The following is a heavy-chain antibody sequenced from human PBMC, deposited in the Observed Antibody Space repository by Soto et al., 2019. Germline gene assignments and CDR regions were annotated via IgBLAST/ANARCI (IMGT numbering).Heavy chain of an antibody. Sequence: QVQLVQSGAEVRKPGSSVKVSCKASGGTFSSYTISWVRQAPGQGLEWMGRIVPILVIANYAQKFQGRVTITADKSTSTDNRELSSLRSEDTAVYYCAREGSSTGTTSDYFDYWGQGSLVTVSS. V-gene: IGHV1-69*08. CDR1: GGTFSSYT. CDR3: AREGSSTGTTSDYFDY. D-gene: IGHD1-1*01. CDR2: IVPILVIA. J-gene: IGHJ4*02.